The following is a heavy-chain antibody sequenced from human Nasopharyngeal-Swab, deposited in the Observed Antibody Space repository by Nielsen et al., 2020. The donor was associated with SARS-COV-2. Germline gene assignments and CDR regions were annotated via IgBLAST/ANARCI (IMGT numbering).Heavy chain of an antibody. V-gene: IGHV4-59*13. J-gene: IGHJ6*02. Sequence: SETLSLTCTVSSDSISPYFWNWIRQPPGMGLEWIGYISHSGSTNYTPSLKSRATISIDTSKKQLSLKLRSVTAADTAVYYCVRIDGWGAMDVWGQGTTVTVSS. CDR2: ISHSGST. D-gene: IGHD3-10*01. CDR1: SDSISPYF. CDR3: VRIDGWGAMDV.